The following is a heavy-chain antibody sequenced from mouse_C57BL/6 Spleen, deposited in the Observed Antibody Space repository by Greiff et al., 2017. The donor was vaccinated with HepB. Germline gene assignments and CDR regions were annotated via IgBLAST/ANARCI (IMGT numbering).Heavy chain of an antibody. Sequence: EVKLQESGPELVKPGASVKISCKASGYSFTDYNMNWVKQSNGKSLEWIGVINPNYGTTSYNQKFKGKATLTVYQSSSTAYMQLNSLTSEDTAVYECARRGDWTEWFAYWGQGTLVTVSA. CDR3: ARRGDWTEWFAY. D-gene: IGHD3-3*01. CDR1: GYSFTDYN. CDR2: INPNYGTT. V-gene: IGHV1-39*01. J-gene: IGHJ3*01.